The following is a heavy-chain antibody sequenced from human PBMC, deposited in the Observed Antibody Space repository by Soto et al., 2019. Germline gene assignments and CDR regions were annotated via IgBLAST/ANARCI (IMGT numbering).Heavy chain of an antibody. V-gene: IGHV1-69*06. CDR3: ASTTYDSSAYYYWYLGL. CDR2: IIPIFGTA. D-gene: IGHD3-22*01. CDR1: EDTFRNYA. Sequence: QVELVQSGAEVKKPGSSVKVSCQASEDTFRNYAISWVRQAPGQGLEWMGVIIPIFGTANYAQKFQGRVTIPADTSGNTVYLELSSLRSEDPAVYYCASTTYDSSAYYYWYLGLWGRGTLVTVSS. J-gene: IGHJ2*01.